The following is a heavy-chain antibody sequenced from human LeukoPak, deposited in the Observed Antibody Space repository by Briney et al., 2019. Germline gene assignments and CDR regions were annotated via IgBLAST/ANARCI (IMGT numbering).Heavy chain of an antibody. CDR1: GFTFSSYA. CDR2: IYHSGTT. D-gene: IGHD3-16*01. Sequence: LRLSCAASGFTFSSYAMSWVRQAPGKGLEWIGYIYHSGTTYYNPTLKSRVTISVDRSRDQFSLKLRSVTAADTAVYYCARLEGDWFDPWGQGTLVTVSS. J-gene: IGHJ5*02. CDR3: ARLEGDWFDP. V-gene: IGHV4-30-2*01.